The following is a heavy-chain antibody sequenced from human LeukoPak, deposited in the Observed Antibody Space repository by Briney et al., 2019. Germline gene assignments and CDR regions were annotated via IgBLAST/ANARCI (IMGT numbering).Heavy chain of an antibody. CDR1: GFTFSSYA. D-gene: IGHD2-2*02. CDR3: AKPRFCSSTSCYREYYYYYGMDV. Sequence: GGSLRLSYAASGFTFSSYAMSWVRQAPGRELEWVSAISGSGGSTYYADSVKGRFTISRDNSKNTLYLQMNSLRAEDTAVYYCAKPRFCSSTSCYREYYYYYGMDVWGQGTTVTVSS. CDR2: ISGSGGST. J-gene: IGHJ6*02. V-gene: IGHV3-23*01.